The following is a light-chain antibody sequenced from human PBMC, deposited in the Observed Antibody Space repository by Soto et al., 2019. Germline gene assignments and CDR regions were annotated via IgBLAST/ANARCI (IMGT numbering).Light chain of an antibody. Sequence: DIVMTQTPLSSPVTLGQPASISCRSSQSLVHSDGNTYLSWLQQRPGQPPRLLIYQISNRFSGVPDRFSGRGAGTDFTLKISRVEAEDVGVYYCMQATQFPLIFGGGTKVEI. J-gene: IGKJ4*01. CDR3: MQATQFPLI. CDR2: QIS. V-gene: IGKV2-24*01. CDR1: QSLVHSDGNTY.